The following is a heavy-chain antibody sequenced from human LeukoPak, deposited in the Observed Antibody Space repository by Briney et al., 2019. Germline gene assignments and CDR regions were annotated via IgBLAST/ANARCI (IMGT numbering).Heavy chain of an antibody. CDR3: ARDLASGGY. V-gene: IGHV3-30-3*01. J-gene: IGHJ4*02. Sequence: GGSLRLSCAASGFTFSSYAMHWVRQAPGKGLEWVAVISYDGSNKYYADSVKGRFTISRDNSKNTLYLQMSSLRTEDTAVYYCARDLASGGYWGQGTLVTVSS. CDR2: ISYDGSNK. D-gene: IGHD3-10*01. CDR1: GFTFSSYA.